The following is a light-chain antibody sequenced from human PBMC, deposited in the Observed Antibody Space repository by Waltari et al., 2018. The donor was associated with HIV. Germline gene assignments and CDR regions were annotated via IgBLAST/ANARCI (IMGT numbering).Light chain of an antibody. CDR1: QSISRS. Sequence: DLQMTQSPSSLSASVADSATITCRASQSISRSLNWYQQKPGQAPKLLIYAASSLHGGVPSRFTASGSWTDFTLIISSLQPEDSATYYCQQTYNTPHTFGQGTKLEIK. CDR3: QQTYNTPHT. CDR2: AAS. J-gene: IGKJ2*01. V-gene: IGKV1-39*01.